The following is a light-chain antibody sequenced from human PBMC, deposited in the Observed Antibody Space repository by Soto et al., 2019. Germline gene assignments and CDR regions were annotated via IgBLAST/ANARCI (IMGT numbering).Light chain of an antibody. V-gene: IGLV2-14*01. CDR1: SSDVGGYSY. CDR2: EVS. CDR3: CSYASNRDVA. Sequence: QSALTQPASVSGSPGQSITISCTGTSSDVGGYSYVSWYQQHPGKTPKLMIYEVSNRPSGVSHRFSGSKSGNTASLTISGLQTEDEADYYCCSYASNRDVAFGGGTKLTVL. J-gene: IGLJ2*01.